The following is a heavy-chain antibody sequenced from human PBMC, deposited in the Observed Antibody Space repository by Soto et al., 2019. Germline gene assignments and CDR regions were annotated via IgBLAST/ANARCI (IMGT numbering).Heavy chain of an antibody. CDR1: GYTFTSYY. D-gene: IGHD5-18*01. J-gene: IGHJ5*02. CDR3: ARVYPSDTRYGYVGNNWFDP. Sequence: QVQLVQSGAEVKKPGASVKVSCKASGYTFTSYYMHWVRQAPGQGLEWMGIINPSGGSTSYAQKGQGRVTMPRDTATSTVYMELSSLRSEDTAVYYCARVYPSDTRYGYVGNNWFDPWGQGTLVTVSS. V-gene: IGHV1-46*03. CDR2: INPSGGST.